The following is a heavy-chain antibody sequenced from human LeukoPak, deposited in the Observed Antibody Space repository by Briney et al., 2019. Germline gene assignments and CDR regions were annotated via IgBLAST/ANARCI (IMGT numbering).Heavy chain of an antibody. CDR2: MNPNSGNT. Sequence: GASVKVSCKASGYTFTSYDINWVRQATGQGLEWMGWMNPNSGNTGYAQKFQGRVTITRNTSISTAYMELSGLRSEDTAVYYCARALIGRDAFDIWGQGTMVTVSS. J-gene: IGHJ3*02. D-gene: IGHD2-21*01. CDR3: ARALIGRDAFDI. V-gene: IGHV1-8*03. CDR1: GYTFTSYD.